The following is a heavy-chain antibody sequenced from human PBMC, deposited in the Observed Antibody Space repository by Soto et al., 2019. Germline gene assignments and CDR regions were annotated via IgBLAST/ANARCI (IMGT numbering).Heavy chain of an antibody. D-gene: IGHD1-26*01. CDR3: ARGISRLLFDY. V-gene: IGHV4-34*01. CDR2: INHSGST. Sequence: SETLSLTCAVYGGSFSGYYWSWIRQPPGKGLEWIGEINHSGSTNYNPPLKSRVTISVDTSKNQFSLKLSSVTAADTAVYYCARGISRLLFDYWGQGTLVTVSS. CDR1: GGSFSGYY. J-gene: IGHJ4*02.